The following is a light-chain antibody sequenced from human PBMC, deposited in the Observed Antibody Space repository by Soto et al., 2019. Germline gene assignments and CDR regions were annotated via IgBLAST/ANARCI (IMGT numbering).Light chain of an antibody. CDR3: LQRGFASYT. CDR1: ETIGMTS. Sequence: EIVLTQSPGTLSLSPGERATLSCTARETIGMTSLAWYQQKPGQAPRLVSYGASKTSFGIPGRFSGSTSGTVFNLYISRLEPEDSALYHCLQRGFASYTFGMGTRLET. V-gene: IGKV3-20*01. CDR2: GAS. J-gene: IGKJ2*01.